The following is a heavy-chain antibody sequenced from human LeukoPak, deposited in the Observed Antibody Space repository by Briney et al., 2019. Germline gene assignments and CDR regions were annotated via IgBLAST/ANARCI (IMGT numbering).Heavy chain of an antibody. V-gene: IGHV4-59*01. J-gene: IGHJ1*01. Sequence: ASETLSLTCTVSGGSISSYYWSWIRQPPGKGLEWIGYIYYSGSTNYNPSLKSRVTISVDRSKNQFSLKLSSVTAADTAVYYCARSRGVLDYFHHWGQGTLVTVSS. D-gene: IGHD3-3*01. CDR2: IYYSGST. CDR1: GGSISSYY. CDR3: ARSRGVLDYFHH.